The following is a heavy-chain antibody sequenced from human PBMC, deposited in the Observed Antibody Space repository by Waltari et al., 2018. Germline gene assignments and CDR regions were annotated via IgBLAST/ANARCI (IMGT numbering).Heavy chain of an antibody. CDR2: IIPIFGTA. J-gene: IGHJ4*02. Sequence: QLVESWAEVKKPWFSVKLCCQASGVAFSSYAISWVRQAPGQGLEWKGRIIPIFGTANYAQKFQGRVTMTTDESTSTAYMELSSLRSEDTAVYYCARGPYMDRPSGYFDYWGQGTLVTVSS. D-gene: IGHD3-10*01. V-gene: IGHV1-69*18. CDR1: GVAFSSYA. CDR3: ARGPYMDRPSGYFDY.